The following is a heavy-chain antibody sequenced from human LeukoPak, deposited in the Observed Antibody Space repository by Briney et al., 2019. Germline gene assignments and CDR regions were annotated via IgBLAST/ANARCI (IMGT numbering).Heavy chain of an antibody. CDR2: MNPNSGDT. J-gene: IGHJ3*02. CDR1: GYTFTSYD. CDR3: AKSNGYGLIDI. Sequence: ASVKVSCKASGYTFTSYDINWVRQATGQGLEWMGWMNPNSGDTGYAQNFQGRVTMTRDTSINTAYMELSSLRSEDTAVYYCAKSNGYGLIDIWGQGTMVTVSS. V-gene: IGHV1-8*01. D-gene: IGHD3-22*01.